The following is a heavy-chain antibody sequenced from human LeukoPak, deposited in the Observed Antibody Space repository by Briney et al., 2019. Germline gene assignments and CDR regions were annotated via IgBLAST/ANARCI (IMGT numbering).Heavy chain of an antibody. V-gene: IGHV1-2*02. J-gene: IGHJ4*02. CDR1: GFTFSAYT. D-gene: IGHD3-22*01. CDR3: AVSYSSGYYYFDY. Sequence: KPGGSLRLSCSASGFTFSAYTMHWVRQAPGQGLEWMGWINPNSGGTNYAQKFQGRVTMTRDTSISTAYMELSRLRSDDTAVYYCAVSYSSGYYYFDYWGQGTLVTVSS. CDR2: INPNSGGT.